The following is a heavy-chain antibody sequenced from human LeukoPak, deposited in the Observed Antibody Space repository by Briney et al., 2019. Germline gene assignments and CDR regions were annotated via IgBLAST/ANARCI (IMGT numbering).Heavy chain of an antibody. CDR1: GFTFSDAT. CDR3: ATEFFQNGYNY. Sequence: PGGSLRLSCAASGFTFSDATMIWVRQAPGKGLEWVGHIKSKTYGVATDYAAPVKGRFTISRDDSKNTLYLQMNSLKINDTAVYHCATEFFQNGYNYWGQGILVTVSS. D-gene: IGHD3-22*01. CDR2: IKSKTYGVAT. V-gene: IGHV3-15*01. J-gene: IGHJ4*02.